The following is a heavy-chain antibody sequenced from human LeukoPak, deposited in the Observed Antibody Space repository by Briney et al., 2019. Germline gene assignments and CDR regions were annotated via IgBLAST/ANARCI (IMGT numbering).Heavy chain of an antibody. Sequence: PGGSLRLSCTASGFSFSGHWMHWARQLPGKGLVWVSRISPTGSTTSYADSVKGRFTITRDNAKNSLYLQMNSLRAEDTAVYYCARDLEQQLVHNHYLDYWGQGTLVTVSS. CDR1: GFSFSGHW. V-gene: IGHV3-74*01. CDR3: ARDLEQQLVHNHYLDY. D-gene: IGHD6-13*01. J-gene: IGHJ4*02. CDR2: ISPTGSTT.